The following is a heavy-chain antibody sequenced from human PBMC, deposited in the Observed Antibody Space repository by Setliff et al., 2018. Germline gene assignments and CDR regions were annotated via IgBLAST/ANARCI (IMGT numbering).Heavy chain of an antibody. CDR1: GYTFTNYY. V-gene: IGHV1-69*05. CDR3: ARERGYYLDSTNYYYYFDY. D-gene: IGHD3-22*01. Sequence: SVKVSCKASGYTFTNYYIHWVRQAPGQGLEWMGGIMPIFGTTNYAQKFQGRVTIITDESTSTAYMELSSLRSEDTAVYYCARERGYYLDSTNYYYYFDYWGQGTLVTVSS. J-gene: IGHJ4*02. CDR2: IMPIFGTT.